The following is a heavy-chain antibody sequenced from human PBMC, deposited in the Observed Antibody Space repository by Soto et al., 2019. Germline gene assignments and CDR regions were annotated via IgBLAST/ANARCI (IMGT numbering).Heavy chain of an antibody. CDR1: GFTFSSYA. CDR2: ISGSGGST. D-gene: IGHD4-17*01. CDR3: ANCYGDYGPYYFDY. V-gene: IGHV3-23*01. J-gene: IGHJ4*02. Sequence: PGGSLRLSCAASGFTFSSYAMSWVRQAPGKGLEWVSAISGSGGSTYYADSVKGRFTISRDNSKNTLYLQMNSLGAEDTAVYYCANCYGDYGPYYFDYWGQGTLVTVSS.